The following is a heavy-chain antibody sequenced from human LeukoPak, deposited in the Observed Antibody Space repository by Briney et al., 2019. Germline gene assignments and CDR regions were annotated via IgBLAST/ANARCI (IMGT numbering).Heavy chain of an antibody. CDR3: ARDQYAGYDPYYFDY. V-gene: IGHV3-49*04. J-gene: IGHJ4*02. CDR1: GFTFGAYA. Sequence: GGSLRLSCTASGFTFGAYAMTWVRQAPGKGLEWVSFIRSRTYGGTTEYAASVKGRFTISRDDTKSIAYLQMNSLKTEDTAVYYCARDQYAGYDPYYFDYWGQGTLVTVSS. D-gene: IGHD2-2*01. CDR2: IRSRTYGGTT.